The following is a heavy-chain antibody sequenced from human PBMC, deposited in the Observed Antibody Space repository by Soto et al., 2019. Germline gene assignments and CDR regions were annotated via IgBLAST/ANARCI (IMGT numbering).Heavy chain of an antibody. J-gene: IGHJ5*01. D-gene: IGHD2-15*01. V-gene: IGHV4-39*01. Sequence: SELLSLTYSVASVSIHNSHSGCACTSKPRGNGREVSGSVYYIWGANYNPSLKSRVTISVDTSKNQLSLRVNSVTAADTAVYYCGRVVEGATRHTDFDSWGQGTLVTVSS. CDR2: VYYIWGA. CDR1: SVSIHNSHSG. CDR3: GRVVEGATRHTDFDS.